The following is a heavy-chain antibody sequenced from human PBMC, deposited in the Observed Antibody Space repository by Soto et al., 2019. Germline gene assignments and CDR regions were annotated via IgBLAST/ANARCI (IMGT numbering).Heavy chain of an antibody. V-gene: IGHV1-24*01. J-gene: IGHJ4*02. CDR3: ATVVGLGRYYFDV. CDR1: GHNVTELS. D-gene: IGHD3-9*01. CDR2: FDPNAGLP. Sequence: ASVKVSCKVSGHNVTELSISWMRQSPGTGLESMGGFDPNAGLPVYAQNFEGRVTMTEDASTDTAFLEVENMRSEDTAVYFCATVVGLGRYYFDVWGQGSLVTVSS.